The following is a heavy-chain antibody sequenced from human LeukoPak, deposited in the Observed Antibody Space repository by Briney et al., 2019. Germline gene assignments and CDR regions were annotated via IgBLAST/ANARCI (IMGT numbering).Heavy chain of an antibody. Sequence: GGSLRLSCAASGFTFSNYEMNWVRQAPGRGLEWVSYISSGGSLIYYADSVKGRFTISRDNAKKSLYLQMDSLRAEDTAVYYCARERYNYGPGEVDYWGQGTLVTVSS. CDR3: ARERYNYGPGEVDY. D-gene: IGHD3-10*01. V-gene: IGHV3-48*03. CDR1: GFTFSNYE. CDR2: ISSGGSLI. J-gene: IGHJ4*02.